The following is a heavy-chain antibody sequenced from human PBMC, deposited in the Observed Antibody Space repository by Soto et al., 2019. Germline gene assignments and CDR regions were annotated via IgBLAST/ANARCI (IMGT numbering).Heavy chain of an antibody. V-gene: IGHV6-1*01. CDR3: ARSWFGHQVHWFDS. CDR1: GDSVSSNTVA. D-gene: IGHD3-16*01. J-gene: IGHJ5*01. CDR2: TYYRSKWYD. Sequence: QVQLQQSGPGLVKPSQTLSLTCAISGDSVSSNTVAWNWIRQSPSRGLEWLGRTYYRSKWYDDYAESVKSRITINPDTSKNQFSLHLNSVTPEDTAVYYYARSWFGHQVHWFDSWGQGTLVTVSS.